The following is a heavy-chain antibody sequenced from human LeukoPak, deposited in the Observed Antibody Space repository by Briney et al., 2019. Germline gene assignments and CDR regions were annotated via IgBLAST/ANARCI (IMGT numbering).Heavy chain of an antibody. CDR2: ISNSGGSA. CDR3: AKGLRLGELSSAFDY. Sequence: GGSLRLSCGASGFTFSNYAMSWVRQAPGKGLEWVSGISNSGGSAYYADSVKGRFTISRDNSRNTLYLQMNSLRAEDTAAYYCAKGLRLGELSSAFDYWGQGTLVTVSS. D-gene: IGHD3-16*02. CDR1: GFTFSNYA. J-gene: IGHJ4*02. V-gene: IGHV3-23*01.